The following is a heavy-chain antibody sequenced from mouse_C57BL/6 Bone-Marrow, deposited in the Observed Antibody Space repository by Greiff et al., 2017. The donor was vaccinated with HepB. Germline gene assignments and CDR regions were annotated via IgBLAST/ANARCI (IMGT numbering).Heavy chain of an antibody. CDR3: ARTEQLRDYAMDY. J-gene: IGHJ4*01. CDR2: IYPGDGDT. V-gene: IGHV1-82*01. CDR1: GYAFSSSW. D-gene: IGHD1-1*01. Sequence: QVQLQQSGPELVKPGASVKISCKASGYAFSSSWMNWVKQRPGKGLEWIGRIYPGDGDTNYNGKFKGKATLTADKSSSTAYMQLSSLTSEDSAVYFCARTEQLRDYAMDYWGQGTSVTVSS.